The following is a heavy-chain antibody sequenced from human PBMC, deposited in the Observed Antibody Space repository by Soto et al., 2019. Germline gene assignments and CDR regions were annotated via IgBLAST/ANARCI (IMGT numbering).Heavy chain of an antibody. D-gene: IGHD6-13*01. CDR3: ARGRNSAFDF. J-gene: IGHJ4*02. CDR1: GGSGVNDGVA. CDR2: TWYTSGWNS. Sequence: PSQTRSVTCAISGGSGVNDGVAWNWIRQSPSRGLEWLGRTWYTSGWNSDYALSVKRRITVTPDTSKNQFSLQLSSVTPEDTAVYYCARGRNSAFDFWGQGTLVTVSS. V-gene: IGHV6-1*01.